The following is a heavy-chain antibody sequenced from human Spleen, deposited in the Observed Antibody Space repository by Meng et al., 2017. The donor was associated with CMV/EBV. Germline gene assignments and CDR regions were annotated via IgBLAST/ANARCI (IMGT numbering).Heavy chain of an antibody. V-gene: IGHV1-2*02. J-gene: IGHJ4*02. CDR3: ARDDNWGPDY. CDR2: IHPNTGGT. D-gene: IGHD7-27*01. Sequence: ASVKVSCKASGYTFTNYGISWVRQAPGQGLEWMGWIHPNTGGTNYAQNFQGRVTMTRDTSIRTVYMELSSLRSDDTAMYYCARDDNWGPDYWGQGTLVTVSS. CDR1: GYTFTNYG.